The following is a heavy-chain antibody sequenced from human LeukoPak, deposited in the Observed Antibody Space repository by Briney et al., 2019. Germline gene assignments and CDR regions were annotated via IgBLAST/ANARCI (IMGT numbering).Heavy chain of an antibody. CDR1: GFTFSSYD. Sequence: GGSLRLSCAASGFTFSSYDMHWVRHATGKGLEWVSAIGTAGDTYYPGSVKGRFTISRENAKNSLYLQMNSLRAGDTAVYYCARVRRYSYGYYFDYWGQGTLVTVSS. CDR3: ARVRRYSYGYYFDY. J-gene: IGHJ4*02. CDR2: IGTAGDT. D-gene: IGHD5-18*01. V-gene: IGHV3-13*01.